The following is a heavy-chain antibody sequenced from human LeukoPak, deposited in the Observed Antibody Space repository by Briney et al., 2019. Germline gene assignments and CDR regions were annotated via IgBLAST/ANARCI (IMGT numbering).Heavy chain of an antibody. J-gene: IGHJ6*03. Sequence: GGSLRLSCAASGFTFSSYSMNWVRQAPGKGLEWVSSISSSSSYIYYADSVKGRFTISRDNAKNSLYLQMNSLRAEDTAVYYCARGVPPYDFWSGYGYYYYYYYMDVWGKGTTVTVSS. CDR2: ISSSSSYI. D-gene: IGHD3-3*01. V-gene: IGHV3-21*01. CDR1: GFTFSSYS. CDR3: ARGVPPYDFWSGYGYYYYYYYMDV.